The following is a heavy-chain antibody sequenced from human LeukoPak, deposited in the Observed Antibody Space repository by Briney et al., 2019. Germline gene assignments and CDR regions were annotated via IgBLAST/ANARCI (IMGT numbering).Heavy chain of an antibody. CDR1: GFTFNNYA. V-gene: IGHV3-23*01. Sequence: GGSLRLSCAASGFTFNNYAMTWVRQAPGKGLEWVSSISSSGGTTYYADSVKGRFTISRDSSKNTLYLQMNSLRVEDTAIYYCVKRRSNNAPTIDYWGQGTLVTVSS. CDR2: ISSSGGTT. CDR3: VKRRSNNAPTIDY. D-gene: IGHD2/OR15-2a*01. J-gene: IGHJ4*02.